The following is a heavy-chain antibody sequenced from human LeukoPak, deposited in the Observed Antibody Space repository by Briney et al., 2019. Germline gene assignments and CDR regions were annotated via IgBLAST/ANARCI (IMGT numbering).Heavy chain of an antibody. CDR2: IYYSGST. CDR3: ASRFWYFDL. V-gene: IGHV4-39*01. Sequence: SETLSLTCTVSGGSISSSSYYWGWIRQPPGKGLEWIGSIYYSGSTYYNPSLKSRVTISVDTSKNQFSLKLSSVTAADTAVYYCASRFWYFDLWGRGTLVTVSS. D-gene: IGHD3-3*01. J-gene: IGHJ2*01. CDR1: GGSISSSSYY.